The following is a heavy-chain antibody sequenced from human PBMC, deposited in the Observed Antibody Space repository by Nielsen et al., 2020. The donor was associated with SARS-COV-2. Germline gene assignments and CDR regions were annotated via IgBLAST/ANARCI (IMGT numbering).Heavy chain of an antibody. Sequence: ASVKVSCKASGYTFTSYGISWVRQAPGQGLEWMGWISAYNGNTNYAQKLQGRVTMTTDTSTSTAYMELRSLRAEDTALYYCAKDSGDYSNYGMDVWGQGTTVTVSS. V-gene: IGHV1-18*01. CDR3: AKDSGDYSNYGMDV. J-gene: IGHJ6*02. CDR2: ISAYNGNT. CDR1: GYTFTSYG. D-gene: IGHD4-11*01.